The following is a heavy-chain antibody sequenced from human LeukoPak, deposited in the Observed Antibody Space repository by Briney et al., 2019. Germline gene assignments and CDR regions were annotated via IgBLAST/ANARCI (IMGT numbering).Heavy chain of an antibody. Sequence: RGSLTLSCAASGFTFSSSALHWVRQAAGKGLEWVAVTSYGGTSKFYADSVKGRFTISRDNSNNTLWLQMNNVRTEDTAMYFCARGLDVFDSSGYYSYADLWGQGTLVTVSS. V-gene: IGHV3-30*04. D-gene: IGHD3-22*01. J-gene: IGHJ5*02. CDR2: TSYGGTSK. CDR1: GFTFSSSA. CDR3: ARGLDVFDSSGYYSYADL.